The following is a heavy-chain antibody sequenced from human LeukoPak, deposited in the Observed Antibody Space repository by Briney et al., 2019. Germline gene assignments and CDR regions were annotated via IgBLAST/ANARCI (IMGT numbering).Heavy chain of an antibody. CDR1: GFIFSSYA. CDR3: ARGSANYYDSSGYYYLSLDY. D-gene: IGHD3-22*01. Sequence: GGSLRLSCAASGFIFSSYAMHWVRQAPGKGLERVALISYDGSNKYYADSVKGRFTISRDNSKNTLYLQMNSLRAEDTTVYYCARGSANYYDSSGYYYLSLDYWGQGTLVTVSS. J-gene: IGHJ4*02. V-gene: IGHV3-30*04. CDR2: ISYDGSNK.